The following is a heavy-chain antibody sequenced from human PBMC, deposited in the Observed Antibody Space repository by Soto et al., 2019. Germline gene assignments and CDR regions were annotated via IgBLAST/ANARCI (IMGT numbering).Heavy chain of an antibody. Sequence: PSETLSLTCNMSGDSYSISTYSWSWIRQPPGKALQWIGFIYQSGVTSYNPSLASRVSISLDRSNNQCSLKLKSVTAADTAVYFCAGMPYTSGPRFDPWGPGTLVTVSS. CDR3: AGMPYTSGPRFDP. V-gene: IGHV4-30-2*01. J-gene: IGHJ5*02. CDR2: IYQSGVT. CDR1: GDSYSISTYS. D-gene: IGHD6-19*01.